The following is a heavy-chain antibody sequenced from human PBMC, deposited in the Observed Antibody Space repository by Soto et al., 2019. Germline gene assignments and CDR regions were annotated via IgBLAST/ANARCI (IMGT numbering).Heavy chain of an antibody. V-gene: IGHV1-18*01. CDR1: GFTFSNYG. CDR3: ARDIESVTAKHFFYYYAMDG. D-gene: IGHD2-8*01. J-gene: IGHJ6*02. CDR2: VSANNGHT. Sequence: QGQLVQSGAEVKKPGASVKLSCKASGFTFSNYGLNWVRQAPGQGLEWMGWVSANNGHTNYAQNLQGRVSMTTDTSTSTAQMELRGLTFDDTAVYYCARDIESVTAKHFFYYYAMDGWGHGTTVTVSS.